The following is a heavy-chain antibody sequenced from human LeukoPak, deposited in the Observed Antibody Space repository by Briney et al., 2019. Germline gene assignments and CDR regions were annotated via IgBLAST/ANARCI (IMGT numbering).Heavy chain of an antibody. Sequence: AGGSLRLSCAASGFTFSSYAMSWVRQAPGKGLEWVSGISGSGGTTYYADSGKGRFTISRDNYKNTLYLQMNSLRVEDTALYYCAKDRLESVAGFDYWGQGTLVTVSS. V-gene: IGHV3-23*01. CDR1: GFTFSSYA. CDR3: AKDRLESVAGFDY. D-gene: IGHD2-15*01. CDR2: ISGSGGTT. J-gene: IGHJ4*02.